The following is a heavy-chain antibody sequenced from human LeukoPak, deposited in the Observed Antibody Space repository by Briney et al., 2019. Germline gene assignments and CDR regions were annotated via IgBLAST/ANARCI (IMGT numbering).Heavy chain of an antibody. CDR3: AITPAGSGSHHYYYMDV. CDR2: INHSGST. Sequence: SETLSLTCAVYGGSFSGYYWSWIRQPPGKGLEWIGEINHSGSTNYNPSLKSRVTISVDTSKNQFSLKLSSVTAADTAVYYCAITPAGSGSHHYYYMDVWGKGTTVTVSS. J-gene: IGHJ6*03. CDR1: GGSFSGYY. V-gene: IGHV4-34*01. D-gene: IGHD3-10*01.